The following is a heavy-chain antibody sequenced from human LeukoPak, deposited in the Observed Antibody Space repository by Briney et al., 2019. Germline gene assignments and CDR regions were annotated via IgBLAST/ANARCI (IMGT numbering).Heavy chain of an antibody. CDR2: INPSGGST. CDR1: GYTFTIYY. Sequence: ASVRVSCKASGYTFTIYYMHWVRQAPGQGREWMGIINPSGGSTSYAQKFQGRVTMTRDTSTSTVYMELSSLRSEDTAVYYCARERTDGYKMYNWFDPWGQGTLVTVSS. V-gene: IGHV1-46*01. D-gene: IGHD5-24*01. CDR3: ARERTDGYKMYNWFDP. J-gene: IGHJ5*02.